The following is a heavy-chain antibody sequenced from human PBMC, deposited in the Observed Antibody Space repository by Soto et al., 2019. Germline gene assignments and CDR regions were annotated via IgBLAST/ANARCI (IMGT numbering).Heavy chain of an antibody. CDR2: ISYDESNK. CDR1: GFTFSSYA. V-gene: IGHV3-30-3*01. Sequence: QVQLVEFGGGVVQPGRSLRLSCAASGFTFSSYAMHWVRQAPGKGLEWVAVISYDESNKYYADSVKGRFTISRDNSKNTLYLQMNSLRAEDTAVYYCARDRDYYFDYWGQGTPVTVSS. J-gene: IGHJ4*02. CDR3: ARDRDYYFDY.